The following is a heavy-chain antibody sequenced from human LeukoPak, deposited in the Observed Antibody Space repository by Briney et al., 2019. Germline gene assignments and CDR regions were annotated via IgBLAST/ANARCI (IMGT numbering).Heavy chain of an antibody. CDR3: ARQRAVAQHYMDV. CDR2: IYLGDSDT. Sequence: GESLKISCKGSGYSFTSYWIGWVRQMPGKGLEWMGIIYLGDSDTRYSPSFQGQVTISADKSISTAYLQWSSLKASDTAMYYCARQRAVAQHYMDVWGKGTTVTVSS. D-gene: IGHD6-19*01. CDR1: GYSFTSYW. J-gene: IGHJ6*03. V-gene: IGHV5-51*01.